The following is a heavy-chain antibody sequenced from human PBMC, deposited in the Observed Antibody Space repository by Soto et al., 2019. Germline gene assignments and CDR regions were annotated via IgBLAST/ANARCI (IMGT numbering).Heavy chain of an antibody. Sequence: QVQLQESGPGLVKPSETLSLRCSVSGGSIRTIDLTWVRQPAGKGLEWIGRIHTSGSSNYNPSLERRVTLSIDTPRNEFSLKLKSVNVADTAVYYCARESRDTADGLDVWGQGTAVTVSS. V-gene: IGHV4-4*07. J-gene: IGHJ6*02. CDR2: IHTSGSS. CDR3: ARESRDTADGLDV. CDR1: GGSIRTID. D-gene: IGHD5-18*01.